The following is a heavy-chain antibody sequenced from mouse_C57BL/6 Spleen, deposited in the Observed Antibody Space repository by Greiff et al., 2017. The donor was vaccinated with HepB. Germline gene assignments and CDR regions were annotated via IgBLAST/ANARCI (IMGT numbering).Heavy chain of an antibody. CDR1: GYTFTNYW. V-gene: IGHV1-63*01. J-gene: IGHJ4*01. CDR3: ARWGPCSSNYGAMDY. CDR2: IYPGGGYT. Sequence: QVQLQQSGAELVRPGTSVKMSCKASGYTFTNYWIGWAKQRPGHGLEWIGDIYPGGGYTNYNEKFKGKATLTADTSSSTAYMQFSSLTSEDSAIYYCARWGPCSSNYGAMDYWGQGTSVTVSS. D-gene: IGHD2-5*01.